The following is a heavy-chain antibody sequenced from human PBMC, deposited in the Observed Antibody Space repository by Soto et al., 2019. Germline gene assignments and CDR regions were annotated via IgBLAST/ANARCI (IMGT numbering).Heavy chain of an antibody. J-gene: IGHJ2*01. D-gene: IGHD5-18*01. V-gene: IGHV3-33*01. CDR3: AREVYSYGNWYFDL. Sequence: QVQLVESGGGVVQPGRSLRLSCAASGFTFSSYGMHWVRQAPGKGLEWVAVIWYDGSNKYYADSVKGRFTISRDNSKNTLYLQMNSLRAEETAVYYSAREVYSYGNWYFDLWGSGTLVTVSS. CDR1: GFTFSSYG. CDR2: IWYDGSNK.